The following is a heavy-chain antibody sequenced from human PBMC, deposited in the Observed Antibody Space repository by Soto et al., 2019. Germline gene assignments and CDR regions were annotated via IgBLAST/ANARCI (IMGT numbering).Heavy chain of an antibody. Sequence: PGGSLRLSCAASGFTFSNYAMTWVRRAPGKGLELVSSISGSDDSTYYADSXXGRFTITRDNAKSTVYLQMSSLRADDTAVFYCAKDRDRWLQSTSGDYWGQGTLVTVSS. CDR3: AKDRDRWLQSTSGDY. D-gene: IGHD5-12*01. J-gene: IGHJ4*02. V-gene: IGHV3-23*01. CDR1: GFTFSNYA. CDR2: ISGSDDST.